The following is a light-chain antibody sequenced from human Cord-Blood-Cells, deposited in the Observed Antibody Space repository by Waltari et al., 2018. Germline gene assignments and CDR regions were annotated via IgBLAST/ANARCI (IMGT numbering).Light chain of an antibody. Sequence: QSALTQPASVSGSPGQSLTISCPGTSSAVGGYNSVSWYQQHPGKAPKLMIYDVSKRPSGVSNRFSGSKSGNTASLTISGLQAEDEADYYCSSYTSSSTLVVFGGGTKLTVL. CDR1: SSAVGGYNS. CDR2: DVS. CDR3: SSYTSSSTLVV. J-gene: IGLJ2*01. V-gene: IGLV2-14*01.